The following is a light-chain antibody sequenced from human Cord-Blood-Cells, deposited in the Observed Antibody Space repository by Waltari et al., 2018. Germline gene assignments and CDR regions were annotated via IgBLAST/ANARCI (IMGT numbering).Light chain of an antibody. CDR1: QSVSSSY. CDR3: QQYGSSPTT. Sequence: ELVLTQSPGTLSLSPGERATLSCRARQSVSSSYLAWYQQKPGQAPRLLIYGASSRATGIPDRFSGSGSGTDFTLTISRLEPEDFAVYYCQQYGSSPTTFGGGTKVEIK. V-gene: IGKV3-20*01. CDR2: GAS. J-gene: IGKJ4*01.